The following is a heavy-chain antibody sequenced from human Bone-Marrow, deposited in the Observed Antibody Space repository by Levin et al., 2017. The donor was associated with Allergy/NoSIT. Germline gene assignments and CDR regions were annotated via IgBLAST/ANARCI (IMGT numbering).Heavy chain of an antibody. J-gene: IGHJ3*01. V-gene: IGHV3-7*01. D-gene: IGHD6-19*01. CDR3: VRKQLWLARGDDALDV. CDR1: GFTFNKFW. Sequence: ETLSLTCAASGFTFNKFWMNWVRQAPGKGLEWVANIKQDGSEENYVDSVKGRFTISRDNAKNSVSLQMNSLRAEDTAMYFCVRKQLWLARGDDALDVWGQGTMVTVSS. CDR2: IKQDGSEE.